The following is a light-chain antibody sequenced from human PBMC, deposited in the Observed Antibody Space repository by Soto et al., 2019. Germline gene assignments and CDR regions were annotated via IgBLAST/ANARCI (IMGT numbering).Light chain of an antibody. CDR3: HQCDSSPWT. J-gene: IGKJ1*01. CDR1: QTVRNNY. Sequence: EFVLTQSPGTLSLSPGERATLSCRTSQTVRNNYLSWYQQKPGQAPRLLIYDASSRATGIPDRFSGSGSGTDFTLTISSLEPEDVAVFYCHQCDSSPWTFGQGTKVDIK. CDR2: DAS. V-gene: IGKV3-20*01.